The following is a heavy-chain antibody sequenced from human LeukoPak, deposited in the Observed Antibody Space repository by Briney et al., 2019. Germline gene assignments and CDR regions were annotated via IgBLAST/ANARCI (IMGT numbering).Heavy chain of an antibody. D-gene: IGHD3-16*01. CDR3: RTFRGVEN. V-gene: IGHV3-21*01. Sequence: KPGGSLRLSCAASGFTFSSYSMNWVRQAPGKGLEWVSSISSSSTYIYYADSVKGRFTISRDNAKNSLYLQMNSLRADDTAVYYCRTFRGVENWGQGTLVTVSS. J-gene: IGHJ4*02. CDR2: ISSSSTYI. CDR1: GFTFSSYS.